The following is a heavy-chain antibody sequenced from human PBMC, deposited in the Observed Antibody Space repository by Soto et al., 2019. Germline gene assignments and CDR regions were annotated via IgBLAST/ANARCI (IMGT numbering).Heavy chain of an antibody. V-gene: IGHV5-51*01. CDR2: IYYGDSQT. D-gene: IGHD6-19*01. J-gene: IGHJ5*02. CDR1: GYTFTTYS. CDR3: ARIGGPCTTSSCYAWFDP. Sequence: GESLKISCKASGYTFTTYSIAWVRQLPGECLEWMGIIYYGDSQTRYSPTFQGQVTISADRSISTAYLQWSSLKASDTAMYYCARIGGPCTTSSCYAWFDPWGQGTLVTVSS.